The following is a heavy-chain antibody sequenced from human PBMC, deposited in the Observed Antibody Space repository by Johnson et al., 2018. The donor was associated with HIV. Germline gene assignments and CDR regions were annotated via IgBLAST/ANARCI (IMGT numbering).Heavy chain of an antibody. CDR1: GFTFDDYA. Sequence: QVQLVESGGGLVQPGRSLRLSCAASGFTFDDYAMHWVRQAPGKGLEWVAFIRNDGSKKYYADSVKGRFTISRDNSKNTLYLQMNSLRAEDTAVYYCAKEGGGSFHACDIWGQGTMVTVSS. CDR2: IRNDGSKK. D-gene: IGHD2-15*01. CDR3: AKEGGGSFHACDI. V-gene: IGHV3-30*02. J-gene: IGHJ3*02.